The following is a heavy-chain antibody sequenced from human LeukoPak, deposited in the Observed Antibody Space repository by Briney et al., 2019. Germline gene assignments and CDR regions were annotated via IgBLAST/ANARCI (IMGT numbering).Heavy chain of an antibody. CDR3: ARWRADYGGTNHAFDI. Sequence: ASVKVSCKASGYTFTSYGISWVRQAPGQGLEWMGWISAYNGNTNYAQKLQGRVTMTTDTSTSTAYMELRSLRSDDTAVYYCARWRADYGGTNHAFDIWGQGTMVTVSS. V-gene: IGHV1-18*01. CDR2: ISAYNGNT. CDR1: GYTFTSYG. D-gene: IGHD4-23*01. J-gene: IGHJ3*02.